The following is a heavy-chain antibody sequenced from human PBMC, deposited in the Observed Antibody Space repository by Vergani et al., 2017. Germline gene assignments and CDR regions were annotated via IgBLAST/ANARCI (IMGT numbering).Heavy chain of an antibody. CDR2: IGVSDNSI. CDR3: VRYPDYSTFDS. D-gene: IGHD4-11*01. J-gene: IGHJ4*02. CDR1: GFTFSAYS. Sequence: EVQLVESGGGLVQPGGSLRLSCAASGFTFSAYSMNWVRQTPGKGLEWISYIGVSDNSIYYADSVMGRFAISRDNARNLLFLQMNSLRADDSALYFCVRYPDYSTFDSWGQGTLVTVS. V-gene: IGHV3-48*01.